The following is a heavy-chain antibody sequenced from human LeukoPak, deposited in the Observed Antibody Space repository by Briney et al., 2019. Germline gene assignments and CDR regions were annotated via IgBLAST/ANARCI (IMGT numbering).Heavy chain of an antibody. V-gene: IGHV4-39*01. CDR3: ARHILTVRPYWYFDL. Sequence: PSETLSLTCTVSGGSISSSSYYWGWIRQPPGKGLEWIGSIYYSGSTYYNPSLKSRVTISVDTSKNQFSLKLSSVTAADTAVYYCARHILTVRPYWYFDLWGRGTLVTVSS. CDR1: GGSISSSSYY. J-gene: IGHJ2*01. D-gene: IGHD3-9*01. CDR2: IYYSGST.